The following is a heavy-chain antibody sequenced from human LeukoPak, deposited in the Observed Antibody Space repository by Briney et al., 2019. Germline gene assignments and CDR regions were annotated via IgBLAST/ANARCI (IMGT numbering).Heavy chain of an antibody. V-gene: IGHV3-23*01. J-gene: IGHJ4*02. CDR3: ATQQGGXPAY. CDR2: ISGSGGST. CDR1: GFTFSSYA. D-gene: IGHD6-13*01. Sequence: GGSLRLSCAASGFTFSSYAMSWVRQAPGKGLEWVSAISGSGGSTYYADSVKGRFTISRDNAKNMLYLQVNSLRAEDTAVYYCATQQGGXPAYWGQXTLVTVSS.